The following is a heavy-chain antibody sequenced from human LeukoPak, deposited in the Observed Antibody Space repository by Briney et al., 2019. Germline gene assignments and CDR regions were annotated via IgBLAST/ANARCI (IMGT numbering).Heavy chain of an antibody. CDR2: ISGSAITT. CDR3: AKVGRWSGYYFDY. V-gene: IGHV3-23*01. CDR1: GFTFSSYA. Sequence: GGSLRLSCAASGFTFSSYAMSWVRQAPGKGLEWVSTISGSAITTYYADSAKDRFTISRDNSKNTLYLQINSLRAEDTAVYYCAKVGRWSGYYFDYWGQGTLVTVSS. J-gene: IGHJ4*02. D-gene: IGHD3-3*01.